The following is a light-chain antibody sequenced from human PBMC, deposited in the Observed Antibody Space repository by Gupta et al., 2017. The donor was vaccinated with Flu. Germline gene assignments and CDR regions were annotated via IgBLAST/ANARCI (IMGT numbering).Light chain of an antibody. V-gene: IGKV3-15*01. Sequence: EIVMTQSPATLSVSPGERATLSCRASQSVSSNLAWYQQKPGQAPRLLIYGASTRATGIPARFSGSGSGTEFTLTISSLKSEDFAVYYWQQYNNWPPRDSFGQGTKLEIK. CDR2: GAS. J-gene: IGKJ2*03. CDR1: QSVSSN. CDR3: QQYNNWPPRDS.